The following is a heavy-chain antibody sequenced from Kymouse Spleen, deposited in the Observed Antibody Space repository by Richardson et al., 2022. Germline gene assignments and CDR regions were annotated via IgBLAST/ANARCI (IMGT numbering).Heavy chain of an antibody. J-gene: IGHJ6*02. CDR1: GGSFSGYY. V-gene: IGHV4-34*01. Sequence: QVQLQQWGAGLLKPSETLSLTCAVYGGSFSGYYWSWIRQPPGKGLEWIGEINHSGSTNYNPSLKSRVTISVDTSKNQFSLKLSSVTAADTAVYYCARGLGIYYYGMDVWGQGTTVTVSS. CDR3: ARGLGIYYYGMDV. D-gene: IGHD7-27*02. CDR2: INHSGST.